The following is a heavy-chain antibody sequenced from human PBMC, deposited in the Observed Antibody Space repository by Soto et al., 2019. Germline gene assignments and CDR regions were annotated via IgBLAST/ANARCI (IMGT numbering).Heavy chain of an antibody. J-gene: IGHJ4*02. CDR1: GFTFRTYA. CDR2: ISGSVGST. V-gene: IGHV3-23*01. D-gene: IGHD5-12*01. Sequence: GGSLRLSCVASGFTFRTYAMSCVRQAPGKGLEWVSAISGSVGSTYYADSVKGRFTISRDNSKNTLYLQMNSLRPEDTAVHYCAREWSVANPGYWGQGTQVTVSS. CDR3: AREWSVANPGY.